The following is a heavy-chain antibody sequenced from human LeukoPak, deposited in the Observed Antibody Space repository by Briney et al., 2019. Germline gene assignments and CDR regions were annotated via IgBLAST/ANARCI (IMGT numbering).Heavy chain of an antibody. V-gene: IGHV3-53*04. D-gene: IGHD3-22*01. CDR2: IYSGGST. Sequence: GGSLRLSCAASGFTVRSNYMSWVRQAPGKGLEWVSVIYSGGSTYYADSVKGRFTISRHNSKNTLYLQMNSLRAEDTAVYYCPGTSGYDSFDYWGQGTLVTVSS. J-gene: IGHJ4*02. CDR3: PGTSGYDSFDY. CDR1: GFTVRSNY.